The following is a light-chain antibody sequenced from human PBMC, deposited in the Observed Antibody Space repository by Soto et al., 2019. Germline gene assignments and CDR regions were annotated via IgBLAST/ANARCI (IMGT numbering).Light chain of an antibody. V-gene: IGKV3-20*01. CDR3: QQYGSSVKT. Sequence: EIVLTQSPGTLSLSAGERATISCRASQSVSSNYLSWYQQKPRQAPTLLIYGASSRATGIPDRFSGSGSGTDFTLTIIRLQPEDFAVYYCQQYGSSVKTFGQGTKVDIK. J-gene: IGKJ1*01. CDR2: GAS. CDR1: QSVSSNY.